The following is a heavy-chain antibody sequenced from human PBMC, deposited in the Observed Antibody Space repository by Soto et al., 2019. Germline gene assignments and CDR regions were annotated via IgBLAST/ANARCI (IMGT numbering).Heavy chain of an antibody. Sequence: GESLKISCKGSGYSFTSYWIGWVRQMPGKGLEWMGIIYPVDSDTRYSPSFQGQVTISADKSISTAYLQWSSLKASDTAMYYCARQKVAVAGTFDYWGQGTLVTVSS. CDR1: GYSFTSYW. CDR2: IYPVDSDT. J-gene: IGHJ4*02. CDR3: ARQKVAVAGTFDY. D-gene: IGHD6-19*01. V-gene: IGHV5-51*01.